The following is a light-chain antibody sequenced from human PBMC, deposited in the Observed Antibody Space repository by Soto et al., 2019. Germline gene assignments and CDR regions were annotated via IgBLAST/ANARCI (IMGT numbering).Light chain of an antibody. CDR1: QSVRST. CDR2: GAS. V-gene: IGKV3-15*01. J-gene: IGKJ4*01. CDR3: QQYNTWPLT. Sequence: EIVMTQSPATLSVSPGERATLSCRASQSVRSTLAWYQQRPGQAPRLLMYGASTRATGIPARFSGSGSGTEFTLTISSLQSEDFAVYYCQQYNTWPLTFGGGTKVEIK.